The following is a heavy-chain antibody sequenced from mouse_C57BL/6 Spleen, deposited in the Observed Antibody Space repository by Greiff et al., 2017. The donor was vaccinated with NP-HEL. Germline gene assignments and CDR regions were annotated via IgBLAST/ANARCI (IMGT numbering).Heavy chain of an antibody. Sequence: VQLQQSAAELVKPGASVKISCKVSGYTFTDHTIHWMKQRPDQGLEWIGYLYPTDGGTKYNAKFKGKATLTADKSSSTAYMQLNSLTSADAAVYFCARGDDFDDWGKGPTLTASA. J-gene: IGHJ2*01. V-gene: IGHV1-78*01. CDR2: LYPTDGGT. D-gene: IGHD3-3*01. CDR3: ARGDDFDD. CDR1: GYTFTDHT.